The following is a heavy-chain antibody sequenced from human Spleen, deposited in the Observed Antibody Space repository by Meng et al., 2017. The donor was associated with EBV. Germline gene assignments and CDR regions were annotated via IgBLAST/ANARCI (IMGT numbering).Heavy chain of an antibody. V-gene: IGHV3-74*01. D-gene: IGHD6-25*01. J-gene: IGHJ4*02. CDR1: GFSFSRYW. Sequence: EVQLVESGGTLVQPGGSLRLSCAASGFSFSRYWMHWVRQVPGKGLVWVSRTNEDGRITNYADSVKGRFTISRDNTKNTLYLQMNSLRAEDTAGYFCSRDLVGSDDDWGQGTLVTVSS. CDR2: TNEDGRIT. CDR3: SRDLVGSDDD.